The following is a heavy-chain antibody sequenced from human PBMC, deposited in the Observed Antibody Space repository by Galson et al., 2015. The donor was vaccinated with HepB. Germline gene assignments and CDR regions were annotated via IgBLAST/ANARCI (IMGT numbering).Heavy chain of an antibody. CDR2: MRSLAYGGTT. D-gene: IGHD4-11*01. J-gene: IGHJ4*02. V-gene: IGHV3-49*03. CDR1: GFIFNDDA. CDR3: ARAPIYSNRGYYSDY. Sequence: SLRLSCAASGFIFNDDALSWFRQSPGKGLEWVGFMRSLAYGGTTAYAASVKGRFTISRDDSKSTSYLQMNSLKPEDTAVYYCARAPIYSNRGYYSDYWGQGTLVTVSS.